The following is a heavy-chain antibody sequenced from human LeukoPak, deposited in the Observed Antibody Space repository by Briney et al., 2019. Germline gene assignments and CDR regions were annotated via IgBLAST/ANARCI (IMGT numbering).Heavy chain of an antibody. J-gene: IGHJ4*02. V-gene: IGHV4-59*01. D-gene: IGHD6-19*01. Sequence: PSETLSLTCTVSGGSISNYYWSWIRQSPGKGLEWIGYIYYTGTVNYNPSFKSRVTMSVDTSKNQLSLRLSSVTAADTAVYYCARGIAVAGMIFDYWGQGTLVTVSS. CDR1: GGSISNYY. CDR3: ARGIAVAGMIFDY. CDR2: IYYTGTV.